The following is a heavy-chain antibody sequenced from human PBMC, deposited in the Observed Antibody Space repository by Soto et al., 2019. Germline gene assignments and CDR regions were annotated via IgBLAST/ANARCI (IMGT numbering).Heavy chain of an antibody. D-gene: IGHD4-17*01. CDR1: GFTFSSYG. J-gene: IGHJ6*02. V-gene: IGHV3-30*18. Sequence: QVQLVESGGGVVQPGRSLRLSCAASGFTFSSYGMHWVRQAPGKGLEWVAVISYDGSNKYYADSVKGRFTISRDNSKNTLYLQMNSLRAEYTAVYYCAKDRLSVTTRYYYYGMDVWGQGTTVTVSS. CDR3: AKDRLSVTTRYYYYGMDV. CDR2: ISYDGSNK.